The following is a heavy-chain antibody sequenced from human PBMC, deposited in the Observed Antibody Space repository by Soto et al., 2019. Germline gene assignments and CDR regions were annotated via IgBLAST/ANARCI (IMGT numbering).Heavy chain of an antibody. V-gene: IGHV2-5*02. J-gene: IGHJ4*02. CDR1: GFSLSTSGVG. D-gene: IGHD2-15*01. CDR3: VHGYCSFGSCRLPFDY. Sequence: SGPTLVNPTQTLTLTFTFSGFSLSTSGVGVGWIRQPPGKAPEWLALIYWDDDKRYSPSLKGRLTITKDTSKNQVVLTMTNMDPVDTATFYCVHGYCSFGSCRLPFDYWAQGTLVTVSS. CDR2: IYWDDDK.